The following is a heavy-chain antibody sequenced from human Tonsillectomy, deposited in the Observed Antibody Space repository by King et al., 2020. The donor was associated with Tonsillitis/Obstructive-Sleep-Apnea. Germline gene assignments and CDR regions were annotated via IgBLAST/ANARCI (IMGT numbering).Heavy chain of an antibody. J-gene: IGHJ3*02. V-gene: IGHV1-46*01. CDR2: VNPSGGST. CDR1: GDTFTSYY. Sequence: VQLVESGAEVKKPGASVKVSCKSSGDTFTSYYMHWVRQAPGQGLEWMGIVNPSGGSTTYAQKFQGRVTMTRDTSTSTVYMELSSLRSEDTAVYYWARSTRMLKAFDIWGQGTMVTVSS. CDR3: ARSTRMLKAFDI. D-gene: IGHD2-8*01.